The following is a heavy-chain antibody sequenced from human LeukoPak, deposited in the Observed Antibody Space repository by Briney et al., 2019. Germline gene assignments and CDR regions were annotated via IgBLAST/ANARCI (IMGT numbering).Heavy chain of an antibody. CDR3: AFEGYCSGGSCPDQGY. D-gene: IGHD2-15*01. J-gene: IGHJ4*02. V-gene: IGHV1-69*05. Sequence: SVKVSCKASGGTFSSYAISWVRQAPGQGLEWMGGIIPIFGTANYAQKFQGRVTITTDESTSTAYMELSGLSSEDTAVYYCAFEGYCSGGSCPDQGYWGQGTLVTVSS. CDR1: GGTFSSYA. CDR2: IIPIFGTA.